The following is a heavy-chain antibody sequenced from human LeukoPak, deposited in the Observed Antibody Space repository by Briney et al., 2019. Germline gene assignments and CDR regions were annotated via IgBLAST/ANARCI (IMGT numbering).Heavy chain of an antibody. CDR3: AKDNDYRSPGDAFDI. V-gene: IGHV3-23*01. CDR1: GFTFSSYA. J-gene: IGHJ3*02. Sequence: PGGSLRLSCAASGFTFSSYAMSWVRQAPEKGLEWVSTISGSGGSTYYADSVKGRFTTSRDNSKNTLYLQMNSLRADDTAVYYCAKDNDYRSPGDAFDIWGQGTVVTVSS. CDR2: ISGSGGST. D-gene: IGHD4-4*01.